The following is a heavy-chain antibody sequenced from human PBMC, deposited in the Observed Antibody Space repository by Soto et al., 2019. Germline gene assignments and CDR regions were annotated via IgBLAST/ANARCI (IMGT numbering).Heavy chain of an antibody. CDR3: ARDHHRYSGYDYVDY. CDR2: ISSSSSYT. CDR1: GFSFSTYG. D-gene: IGHD5-12*01. Sequence: PGGSLRLSCSASGFSFSTYGMHWVRQAPGKGLEWVSYISSSSSYTNYADSVKGRFTISRDNAKNSLYLQMNSLRAEDTAVYYCARDHHRYSGYDYVDYWGQGTLVTSPQ. J-gene: IGHJ4*02. V-gene: IGHV3-21*05.